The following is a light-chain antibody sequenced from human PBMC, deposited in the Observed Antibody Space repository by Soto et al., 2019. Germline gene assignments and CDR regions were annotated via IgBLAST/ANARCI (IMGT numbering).Light chain of an antibody. CDR3: QQYGSAPWT. J-gene: IGKJ1*01. CDR2: GAS. V-gene: IGKV3-20*01. Sequence: EIVLTQSPGTLSLSPGERDTLSCRASQSVSSSYLAWYQQKPGQAPRPLIYGASSRAIGIPDRFSGSGYGTDFTLTISRMEPDDFAVYYCQQYGSAPWTVGQGTKVEIK. CDR1: QSVSSSY.